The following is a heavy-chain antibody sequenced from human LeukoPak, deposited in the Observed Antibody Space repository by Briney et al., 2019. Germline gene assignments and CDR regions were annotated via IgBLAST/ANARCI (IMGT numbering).Heavy chain of an antibody. Sequence: GGSLRLSCAASGFTFSSYAMSWVRQAPGKGLEWVSRISSSGISTFYADSVKGRFTISRDNSKNSLYLQMNSLRAEDTAVYYCARGTTMIVVVSIDYWGQGTLVTVSS. CDR3: ARGTTMIVVVSIDY. J-gene: IGHJ4*02. CDR2: ISSSGIST. V-gene: IGHV3-23*01. D-gene: IGHD3-22*01. CDR1: GFTFSSYA.